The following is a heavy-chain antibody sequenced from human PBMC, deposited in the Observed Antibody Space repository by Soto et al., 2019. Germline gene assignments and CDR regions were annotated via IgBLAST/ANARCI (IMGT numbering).Heavy chain of an antibody. Sequence: GGSLRLSCAASGFTISDFSMHWVRQTPGKGLEYVSAISFQGDDTYYADSVKGRFTISRDNSKNMVSLQMGSLRVEDMAIYYCARVGTSGSFDCWGQGILVTVSS. J-gene: IGHJ4*02. CDR3: ARVGTSGSFDC. D-gene: IGHD3-10*01. CDR1: GFTISDFS. V-gene: IGHV3-64*02. CDR2: ISFQGDDT.